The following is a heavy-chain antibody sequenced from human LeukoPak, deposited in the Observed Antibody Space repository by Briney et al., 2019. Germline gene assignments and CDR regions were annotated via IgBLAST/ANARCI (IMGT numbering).Heavy chain of an antibody. CDR1: GGTFISYA. D-gene: IGHD5-24*01. CDR2: IIPIFGTA. V-gene: IGHV1-69*05. Sequence: SSXKVSCKASGGTFISYAISWVRQAPGQGLEWMGGIIPIFGTANYAQKFQGRVTITTDESTSTAYMELSSLRSEDTAVYYCARDLRDGSLRFEYFQLWGQGTLVTVSS. CDR3: ARDLRDGSLRFEYFQL. J-gene: IGHJ1*01.